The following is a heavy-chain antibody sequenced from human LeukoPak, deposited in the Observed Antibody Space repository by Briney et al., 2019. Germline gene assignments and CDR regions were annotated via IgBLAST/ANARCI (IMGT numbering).Heavy chain of an antibody. J-gene: IGHJ6*02. CDR2: IIPILGIA. D-gene: IGHD1-1*01. CDR1: GGTFSSYA. CDR3: ARELEPRKDVTGMDV. V-gene: IGHV1-69*04. Sequence: SVKVSCKASGGTFSSYAISWVRQAPGQGLEWMGRIIPILGIANYAQKFQGRVTITADKSTSTAYMELSSLRSEDTAVYYCARELEPRKDVTGMDVWGQGTTVTVSS.